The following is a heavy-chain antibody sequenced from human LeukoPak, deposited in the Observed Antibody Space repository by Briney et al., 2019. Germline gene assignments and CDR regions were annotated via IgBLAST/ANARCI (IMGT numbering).Heavy chain of an antibody. CDR1: GFTFSDYY. D-gene: IGHD3-10*01. Sequence: GGSLRLSCAASGFTFSDYYMSWIRQAPGKGLEWVSYISSSGNNKYYADSVKGRFTISRDNAKNSLYLQMSSLRVEDTAVYYCARDWAGGPHDHWGQGTLVTVSS. J-gene: IGHJ4*02. CDR3: ARDWAGGPHDH. V-gene: IGHV3-11*04. CDR2: ISSSGNNK.